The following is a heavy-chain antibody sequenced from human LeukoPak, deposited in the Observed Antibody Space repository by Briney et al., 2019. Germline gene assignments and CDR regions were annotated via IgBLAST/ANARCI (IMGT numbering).Heavy chain of an antibody. Sequence: ASVKVSCKASGGTLSSYAISWVRQAPGQGLEWMGGIIPIFGTANYAQKFQGRVTITTDESTSTAYMELSSLRSEDTAVYYCASSGGATRAFFDYWGQGTLVTVSS. V-gene: IGHV1-69*05. CDR3: ASSGGATRAFFDY. D-gene: IGHD1-26*01. J-gene: IGHJ4*02. CDR2: IIPIFGTA. CDR1: GGTLSSYA.